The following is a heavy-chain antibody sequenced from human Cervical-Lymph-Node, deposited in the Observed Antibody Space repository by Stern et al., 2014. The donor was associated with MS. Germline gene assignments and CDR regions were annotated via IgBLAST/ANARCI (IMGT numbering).Heavy chain of an antibody. D-gene: IGHD5-18*01. V-gene: IGHV3-30*18. CDR3: AKVLGYSYGFDYYYGMDV. CDR1: GFTFSSYG. CDR2: ISYDGSNK. J-gene: IGHJ6*02. Sequence: VHLVESGGGVVQPGRSLRLSCTASGFTFSSYGMHWVRQAPGKGLEWGAVISYDGSNKYYADSVKGRFTISRDNSKNTLYLQMNSLRAEDTAVYYCAKVLGYSYGFDYYYGMDVWGQGTTVTVSS.